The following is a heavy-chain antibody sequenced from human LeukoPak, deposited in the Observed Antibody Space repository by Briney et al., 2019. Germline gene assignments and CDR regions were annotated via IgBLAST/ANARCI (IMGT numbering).Heavy chain of an antibody. CDR2: ISSSSSTI. D-gene: IGHD6-6*01. V-gene: IGHV3-48*04. J-gene: IGHJ4*02. Sequence: GGSLRLSCAASGFTFSSYSMNWVRQAPGKGLEWVSYISSSSSTIYYADSVKGRFTISRDNAKNSLYLQMNSLRAEDMALYYCARSREYSSSARYFDYWGQGTLVTVSS. CDR3: ARSREYSSSARYFDY. CDR1: GFTFSSYS.